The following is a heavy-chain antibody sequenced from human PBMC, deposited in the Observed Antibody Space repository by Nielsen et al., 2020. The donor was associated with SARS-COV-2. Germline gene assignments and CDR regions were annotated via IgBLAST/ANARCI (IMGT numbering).Heavy chain of an antibody. D-gene: IGHD6-13*01. CDR1: GYSFTSYW. V-gene: IGHV5-51*01. CDR2: IYPGDSDT. Sequence: GESLKISCKGSGYSFTSYWIGWVRQMPGKGLEWMGIIYPGDSDTRYSPSFQGQVTISADKSISTAYLQWSSLKASDTAMYYCARCGRYSSSWYYYYYMDVWGKGTTVTVSS. J-gene: IGHJ6*03. CDR3: ARCGRYSSSWYYYYYMDV.